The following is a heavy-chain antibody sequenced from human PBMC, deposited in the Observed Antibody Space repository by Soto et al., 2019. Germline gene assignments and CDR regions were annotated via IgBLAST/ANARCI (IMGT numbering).Heavy chain of an antibody. CDR1: GGTFSSYA. D-gene: IGHD4-17*01. Sequence: QVQLVQSGAEVKKPGSSVKVSCKASGGTFSSYAISWVRQAPGQGLEWMGGIIPIFGTANYAQKFQGRVTITAYKSTSTAYMELSSLRSEDTAVYYCARENIRPSNYGDYYYYGMDVWGQGTTVTVSS. CDR2: IIPIFGTA. CDR3: ARENIRPSNYGDYYYYGMDV. V-gene: IGHV1-69*06. J-gene: IGHJ6*02.